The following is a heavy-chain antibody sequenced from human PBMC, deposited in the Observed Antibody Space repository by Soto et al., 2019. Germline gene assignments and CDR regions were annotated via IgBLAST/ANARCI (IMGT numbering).Heavy chain of an antibody. CDR2: IYYSGST. V-gene: IGHV4-31*03. CDR1: GGSISSGGYY. CDR3: ARPLIDIAAAGYEFDS. Sequence: QVQLQESGPGLVKPSQTLSLTCTVSGGSISSGGYYWSWLRQHPGKGLEWIGYIYYSGSTYYNPSLKSRVTISVDTSKNPFSLKLSSVTAADTAVYYCARPLIDIAAAGYEFDSWGQGTMVTVSS. D-gene: IGHD6-13*01. J-gene: IGHJ4*02.